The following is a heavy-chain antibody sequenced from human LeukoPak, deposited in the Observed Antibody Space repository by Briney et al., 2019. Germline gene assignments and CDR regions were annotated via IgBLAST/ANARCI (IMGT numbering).Heavy chain of an antibody. CDR2: ISGSGTST. Sequence: GGSLRLSCAASGFPFSSYAMSWVRQAPGKGLEWVSAISGSGTSTYYADSVKGRFTISRDNSKNTLYLQMNSLRAEDTAVYYCATGKGDSSGYPTFDYWGQGTLVTVSS. CDR1: GFPFSSYA. D-gene: IGHD3-22*01. V-gene: IGHV3-23*01. CDR3: ATGKGDSSGYPTFDY. J-gene: IGHJ4*02.